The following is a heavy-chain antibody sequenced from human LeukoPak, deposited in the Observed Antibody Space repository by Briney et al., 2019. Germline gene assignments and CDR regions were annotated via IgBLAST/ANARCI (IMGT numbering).Heavy chain of an antibody. CDR3: ARDLMGIAYRGAFYY. D-gene: IGHD6-13*01. J-gene: IGHJ4*02. V-gene: IGHV3-48*04. Sequence: GGSLRLSCAASGFTFSSYSMNWVRQAPGKGLEWISYYAASVKGRFTISRDNAKNSLYLQMNSLRAEDTAVYYCARDLMGIAYRGAFYYWGQGTLVTVSS. CDR1: GFTFSSYS.